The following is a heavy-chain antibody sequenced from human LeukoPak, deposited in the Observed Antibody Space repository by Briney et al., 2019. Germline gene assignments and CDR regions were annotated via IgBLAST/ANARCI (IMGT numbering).Heavy chain of an antibody. J-gene: IGHJ4*02. D-gene: IGHD5-18*01. CDR3: ARDQYSYAHAAH. CDR2: IYSGGTT. Sequence: GGSLRLSCAASGFTVSSNYMSWVRQAPGKGLEWVSVIYSGGTTYYAGSVKGRFTISRDNSKNTLHLQMNSLRAEDTAVYYCARDQYSYAHAAHWGQGTLVTVSS. CDR1: GFTVSSNY. V-gene: IGHV3-66*01.